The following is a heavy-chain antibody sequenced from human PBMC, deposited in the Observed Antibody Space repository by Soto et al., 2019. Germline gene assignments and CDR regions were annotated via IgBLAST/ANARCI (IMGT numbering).Heavy chain of an antibody. CDR1: GGFISSGGYY. D-gene: IGHD6-19*01. V-gene: IGHV4-31*03. CDR3: ARVNPGQWLVKY. J-gene: IGHJ4*02. Sequence: QVQLQESGPGLVKPSQTLSLTCTVSGGFISSGGYYWSWIRQHPVKGLEWIGYIYYSGTTYYNPSPKSRVTISVDTSKNQFSLKLTYVTAADTAVYYCARVNPGQWLVKYWGQGTLVTVSS. CDR2: IYYSGTT.